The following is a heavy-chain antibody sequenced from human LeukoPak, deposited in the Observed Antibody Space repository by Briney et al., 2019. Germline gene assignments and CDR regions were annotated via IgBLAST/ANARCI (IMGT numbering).Heavy chain of an antibody. CDR1: GDSISSGGNY. V-gene: IGHV4-31*03. CDR3: ARVPGFGELFVFDY. J-gene: IGHJ4*02. D-gene: IGHD3-10*01. Sequence: PSETLSLTCTVSGDSISSGGNYWSWLRQHPGKGLEWIGYIYYSGSTYYNPSLKSRLTISVDTSKNQFSLKLSSVTAADTAVYYCARVPGFGELFVFDYWGQGTLVTVSS. CDR2: IYYSGST.